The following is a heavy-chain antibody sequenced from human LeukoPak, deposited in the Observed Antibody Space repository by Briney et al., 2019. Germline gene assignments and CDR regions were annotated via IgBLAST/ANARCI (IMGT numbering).Heavy chain of an antibody. Sequence: PGGSLRLSCAASGFTFRSYGMHWVRQAPGKGLEWVAVIWYDGSNKYYADSIEGRFSISRDNSKNTLYLQMNSLRAEDTAVYYCAKDAGSGYYDYWGQGTLVTVSS. CDR2: IWYDGSNK. CDR3: AKDAGSGYYDY. D-gene: IGHD3-10*01. CDR1: GFTFRSYG. J-gene: IGHJ4*02. V-gene: IGHV3-30*02.